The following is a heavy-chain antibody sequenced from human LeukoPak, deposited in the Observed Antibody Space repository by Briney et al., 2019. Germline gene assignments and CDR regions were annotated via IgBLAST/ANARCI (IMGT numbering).Heavy chain of an antibody. CDR2: ISSSSSYI. CDR1: GFTFSSYS. Sequence: GSLRLSCAASGFTFSSYSMNWVRQAPGKGLEWVSSISSSSSYIYYADSVKGRFTISRDNAKNSLYLQMNSLRAEDTAVYYCARAKDDYVWGSYRSLFDYWGQGTLVTVSS. J-gene: IGHJ4*02. V-gene: IGHV3-21*01. CDR3: ARAKDDYVWGSYRSLFDY. D-gene: IGHD3-16*02.